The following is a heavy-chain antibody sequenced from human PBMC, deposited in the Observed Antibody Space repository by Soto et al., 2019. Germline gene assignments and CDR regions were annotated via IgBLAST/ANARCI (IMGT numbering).Heavy chain of an antibody. CDR3: ARAKVVTPGMNDAFDI. CDR2: IYYSGST. D-gene: IGHD2-15*01. V-gene: IGHV4-30-4*01. CDR1: GGSISSGDYY. Sequence: QVQLQESGPGLVKPSQTLSLTCTVSGGSISSGDYYWSWIRQPPGKGLEWIGYIYYSGSTYYNPSLKSRVTISVDTSKNQFSLKLSSVTAADTAVYYCARAKVVTPGMNDAFDIWGQGTMVTVSS. J-gene: IGHJ3*02.